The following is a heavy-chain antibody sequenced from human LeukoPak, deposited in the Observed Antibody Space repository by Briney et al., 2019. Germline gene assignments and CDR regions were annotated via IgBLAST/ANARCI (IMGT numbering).Heavy chain of an antibody. J-gene: IGHJ4*02. CDR1: GFIFSSYS. D-gene: IGHD3-22*01. CDR2: ISSTSSTI. CDR3: ARANYYDSSGPGWY. Sequence: GGSLRLSCAASGFIFSSYSMNWVRQAPGKGLEWVSFISSTSSTIYYADSVKGRFTISRDNAKNSLYLQMNSLRAEDTAVYYCARANYYDSSGPGWYWGQGTLVTVSS. V-gene: IGHV3-48*01.